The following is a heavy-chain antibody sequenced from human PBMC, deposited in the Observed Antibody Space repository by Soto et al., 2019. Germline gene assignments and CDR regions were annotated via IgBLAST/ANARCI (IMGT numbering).Heavy chain of an antibody. Sequence: QVHLVESGGGVVQPGRSLRLSCAASGFTFSNYAMHWVRQAAGKGLEWVAVISYDGSDKYNANSVKGRFTISRDNSKNTLYQQMNSLRAEDTAVYYCARDTGPNGYNYYYFGMDVWGQGTTVTVSS. CDR2: ISYDGSDK. J-gene: IGHJ6*02. CDR3: ARDTGPNGYNYYYFGMDV. CDR1: GFTFSNYA. D-gene: IGHD5-18*01. V-gene: IGHV3-30-3*01.